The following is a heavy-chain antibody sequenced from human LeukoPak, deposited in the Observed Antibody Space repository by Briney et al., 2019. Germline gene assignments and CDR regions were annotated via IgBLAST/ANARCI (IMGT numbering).Heavy chain of an antibody. CDR3: AICYYYDSSGYYN. Sequence: ASVKVSCKASGYTFTSYGISWVRQAPGQGLEWMGWISAYNGNTNYAQKLQGRVTMTTDTSTSTAYMELRSLRSDDTAVCYCAICYYYDSSGYYNWGQGTLVTVSS. D-gene: IGHD3-22*01. CDR2: ISAYNGNT. V-gene: IGHV1-18*01. CDR1: GYTFTSYG. J-gene: IGHJ4*02.